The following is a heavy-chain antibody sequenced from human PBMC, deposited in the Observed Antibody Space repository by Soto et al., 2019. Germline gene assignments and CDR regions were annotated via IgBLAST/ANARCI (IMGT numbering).Heavy chain of an antibody. CDR1: GYTFTSYD. D-gene: IGHD3-3*01. CDR2: LNPNSGNT. Sequence: QVQLVQSGAEVKKPGASVKVSCKASGYTFTSYDINWVRQATGQGLEWMGWLNPNSGNTGYAQKFQGRVNMTRNPTISTTYMELRSLRCEDTAVYYWARAVLHRTNDFCSSYYTGDYYYRDVWGKGTTVTVSS. V-gene: IGHV1-8*01. CDR3: ARAVLHRTNDFCSSYYTGDYYYRDV. J-gene: IGHJ6*03.